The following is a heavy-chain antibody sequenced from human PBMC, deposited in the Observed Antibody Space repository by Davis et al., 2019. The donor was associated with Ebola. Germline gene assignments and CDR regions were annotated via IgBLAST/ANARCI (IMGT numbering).Heavy chain of an antibody. CDR1: GFTFSDYE. J-gene: IGHJ6*02. Sequence: GGSLRLSCAASGFTFSDYEMNWVRQAPGKGLEWISFISSSGTTRYYADSVRGRFTISRDSSKNTVYLQMNSLRVEDTALYYCAAGVVVAANRMDVWGQGTTVTVS. CDR3: AAGVVVAANRMDV. CDR2: ISSSGTTR. V-gene: IGHV3-48*03. D-gene: IGHD2-15*01.